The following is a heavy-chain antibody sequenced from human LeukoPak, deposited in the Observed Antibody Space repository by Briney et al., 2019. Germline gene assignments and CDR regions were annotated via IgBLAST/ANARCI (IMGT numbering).Heavy chain of an antibody. V-gene: IGHV1-24*01. CDR3: ARGGERFLEWLLPKYNWFDP. D-gene: IGHD3-3*01. Sequence: ASVKVSCKVSGYTLTELSMHWVRQAPGKGLEWMGGFDPEDGETIYAQKFQGRVTMTEDTSTDTAYMELSSLRSEDTAVYYCARGGERFLEWLLPKYNWFDPWGQGTLVTVSS. J-gene: IGHJ5*02. CDR1: GYTLTELS. CDR2: FDPEDGET.